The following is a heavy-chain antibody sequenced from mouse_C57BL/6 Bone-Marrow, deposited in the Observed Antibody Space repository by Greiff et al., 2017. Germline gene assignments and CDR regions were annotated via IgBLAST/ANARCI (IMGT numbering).Heavy chain of an antibody. CDR2: SRNKANDYTT. CDR3: ARDAEGQLGRWAMDY. Sequence: DVMLVESGGGLVQSGRSLRLSCATSGFTFSDFYMEWVRHAPGKGLEWIAASRNKANDYTTEYSASVKGRFIVSRDTSPSILYLQMNALRAEDTAIYYCARDAEGQLGRWAMDYWGKGTSVTVSS. J-gene: IGHJ4*01. D-gene: IGHD4-1*02. V-gene: IGHV7-1*01. CDR1: GFTFSDFY.